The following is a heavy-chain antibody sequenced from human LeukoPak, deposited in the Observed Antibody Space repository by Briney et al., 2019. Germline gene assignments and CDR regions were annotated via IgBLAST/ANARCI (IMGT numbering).Heavy chain of an antibody. J-gene: IGHJ3*02. V-gene: IGHV3-30-3*01. CDR1: GFTFSSYA. D-gene: IGHD3-22*01. CDR2: ISYDGSNK. CDR3: ARGAYYYDSSGEGGAFDI. Sequence: PGRSLRLSCAASGFTFSSYAMHWVRQAPGKGLEWVALISYDGSNKYYADSVKGRFTISRDNSKNTLYLQMNSLRAEDTAAYYCARGAYYYDSSGEGGAFDIWGQGTMVTVSS.